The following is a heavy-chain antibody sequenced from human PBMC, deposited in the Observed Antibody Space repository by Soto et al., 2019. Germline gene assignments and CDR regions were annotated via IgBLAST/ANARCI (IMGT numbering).Heavy chain of an antibody. CDR2: FYSSGSI. V-gene: IGHV4-31*03. D-gene: IGHD6-19*01. J-gene: IGHJ5*02. CDR3: ARMYSSGSGWFHP. Sequence: SETLSLTCFVSGYSITAGGYYWSWIRHHPGKGLEWIGSFYSSGSIIYNPSLRSRVSISGDTSSNQFSMSLTSVTAAGTARYYCARMYSSGSGWFHPWGQGTLVTVSS. CDR1: GYSITAGGYY.